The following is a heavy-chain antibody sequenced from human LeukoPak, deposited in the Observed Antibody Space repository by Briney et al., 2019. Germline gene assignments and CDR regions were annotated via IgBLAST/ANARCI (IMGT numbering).Heavy chain of an antibody. CDR1: GYTLTELS. J-gene: IGHJ4*02. CDR3: ATGGWSSGPLYFDY. Sequence: ASVKVSRKVSGYTLTELSMHWVRQAPGKGLEWMGGFDPEDGETIYAQKFQGRVTMTEDTSTDTAYMELSSLRSEDTAVYYCATGGWSSGPLYFDYWGQGTLVTVSS. V-gene: IGHV1-24*01. D-gene: IGHD6-19*01. CDR2: FDPEDGET.